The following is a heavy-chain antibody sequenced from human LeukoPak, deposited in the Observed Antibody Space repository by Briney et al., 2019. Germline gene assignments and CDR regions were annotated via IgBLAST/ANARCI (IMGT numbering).Heavy chain of an antibody. CDR1: GGSFSGYH. CDR3: ARGELRYFDWLLRGTYFDY. Sequence: KPSETLSLTCAVYGGSFSGYHWSWIRQPPGKGLEWIGEINHSGSTNYNPSLKSRVTISVDTSKNQFSPKLSSVTAADTAVYYCARGELRYFDWLLRGTYFDYWGQGTLVTVSS. CDR2: INHSGST. J-gene: IGHJ4*02. V-gene: IGHV4-34*01. D-gene: IGHD3-9*01.